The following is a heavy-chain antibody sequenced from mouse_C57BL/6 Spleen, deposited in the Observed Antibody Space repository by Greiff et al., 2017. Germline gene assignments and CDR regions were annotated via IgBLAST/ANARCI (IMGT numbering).Heavy chain of an antibody. D-gene: IGHD2-3*01. CDR1: GYTFTSYG. CDR2: IYPRSGNT. V-gene: IGHV1-81*01. J-gene: IGHJ4*01. Sequence: QVQLQQSGAELARPGASVKLSCKASGYTFTSYGISWVKQRTGQGLEWIGEIYPRSGNTYYNEKFKGKATLTADKSSSTAYMELRSLTSEDSAVYVCARCDGYYDYYYAMDYWGQGTSVTVSS. CDR3: ARCDGYYDYYYAMDY.